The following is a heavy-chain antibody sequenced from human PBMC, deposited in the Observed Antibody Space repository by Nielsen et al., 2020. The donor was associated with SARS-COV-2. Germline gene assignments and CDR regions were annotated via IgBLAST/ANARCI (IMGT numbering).Heavy chain of an antibody. CDR2: ISWNSGSI. CDR3: AKAPNPLAAAGYYYFDY. D-gene: IGHD6-13*01. Sequence: SLNLSCAASGFTFDDYAMHWVRQAPAKGLEWFSGISWNSGSIGYADSVKGRFTISRDNAKNSLYLQMNSLRAEDTALYYCAKAPNPLAAAGYYYFDYWGQGTLVTVSS. CDR1: GFTFDDYA. J-gene: IGHJ4*02. V-gene: IGHV3-9*01.